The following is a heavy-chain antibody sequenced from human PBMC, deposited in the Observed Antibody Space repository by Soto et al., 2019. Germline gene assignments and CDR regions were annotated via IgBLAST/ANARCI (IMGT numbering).Heavy chain of an antibody. V-gene: IGHV3-30-3*01. CDR1: GFTFSSYA. CDR3: ARVPSRVRRYFGMDV. J-gene: IGHJ6*02. CDR2: ISYDGSNK. Sequence: QVQLVESGGGVVQPGRSLRLSCAASGFTFSSYAMHWVRQAPGKVLEWVAVISYDGSNKYYADSVKGRFTISRDNSKNTLYLQMNSLRAEDTAVDYCARVPSRVRRYFGMDVWGQGTTVNVSS. D-gene: IGHD3-10*01.